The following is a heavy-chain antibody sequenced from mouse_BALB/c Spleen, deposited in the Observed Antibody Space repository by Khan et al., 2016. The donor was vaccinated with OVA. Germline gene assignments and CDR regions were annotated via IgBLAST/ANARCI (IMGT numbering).Heavy chain of an antibody. CDR1: GFSLTGYG. V-gene: IGHV2-6-7*01. Sequence: QVRLQQSGPGLVAPSQSLSITCTVSGFSLTGYGVNWVRQPPGKGLEWLGMIWGDGSTDYNSALKSRLSISKDNSKSQVFLKMNSLQTDDTARCYCARAYYANYREAMDYWGQGTSVTVSS. J-gene: IGHJ4*01. CDR2: IWGDGST. CDR3: ARAYYANYREAMDY. D-gene: IGHD2-10*01.